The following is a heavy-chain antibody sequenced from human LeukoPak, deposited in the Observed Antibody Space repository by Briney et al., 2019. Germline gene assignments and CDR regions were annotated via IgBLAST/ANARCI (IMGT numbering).Heavy chain of an antibody. V-gene: IGHV4-39*02. CDR2: IYYSGST. CDR3: ARGGGLAGVDY. J-gene: IGHJ4*02. D-gene: IGHD3-16*01. Sequence: SETLSLTCTVSGGSISSSSYYWGWIRQPPGKGLEWIGSIYYSGSTYYNPSLKSRVTISVDSSKNHFSLKLNSVTAADTAVYHCARGGGLAGVDYWGQGTLVAVS. CDR1: GGSISSSSYY.